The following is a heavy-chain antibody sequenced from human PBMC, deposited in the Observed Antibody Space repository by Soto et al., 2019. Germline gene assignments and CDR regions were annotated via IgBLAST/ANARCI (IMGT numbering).Heavy chain of an antibody. Sequence: ASVKVSCKASGGTFSSYAISWVRQAPGQGLEWMGGIIPIFGTANYAQKFQGRVTITADESTSTAYMELSSLRSEDTAVYYCARGPGHIVVVTAIFSWFDPWGQGTLVTVSS. CDR3: ARGPGHIVVVTAIFSWFDP. J-gene: IGHJ5*02. D-gene: IGHD2-21*02. CDR2: IIPIFGTA. V-gene: IGHV1-69*13. CDR1: GGTFSSYA.